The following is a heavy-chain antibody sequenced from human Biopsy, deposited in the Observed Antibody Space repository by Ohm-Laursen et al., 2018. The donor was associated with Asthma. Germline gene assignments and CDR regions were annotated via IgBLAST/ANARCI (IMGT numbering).Heavy chain of an antibody. CDR1: GFNLNTYT. CDR2: ISYDGKFK. CDR3: ARQSGQDYGDSSGFDI. V-gene: IGHV3-30*04. J-gene: IGHJ3*02. D-gene: IGHD3-22*01. Sequence: RSLRLSCSASGFNLNTYTLSWVRQAPGQGLAWLSTISYDGKFKYFADSVKGRFTISRDYSRNRLYLQINRLTVEDSAVYFCARQSGQDYGDSSGFDIWGQGTKVAVSS.